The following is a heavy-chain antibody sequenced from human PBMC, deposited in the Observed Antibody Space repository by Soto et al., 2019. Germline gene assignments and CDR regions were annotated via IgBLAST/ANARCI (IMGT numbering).Heavy chain of an antibody. CDR2: ISYDGTNK. V-gene: IGHV3-30-3*01. CDR1: AFTFSIYA. J-gene: IGHJ6*03. Sequence: GGSLRLSCAASAFTFSIYAMHWVRQAPGKGLEWVALISYDGTNKYYGDSVKGRFTISRDNSKNTLYLQMNSLGPEDTAVYYCARKYYDILTGYEDYYYYYCMDVWGKGTTVTVSS. D-gene: IGHD3-9*01. CDR3: ARKYYDILTGYEDYYYYYCMDV.